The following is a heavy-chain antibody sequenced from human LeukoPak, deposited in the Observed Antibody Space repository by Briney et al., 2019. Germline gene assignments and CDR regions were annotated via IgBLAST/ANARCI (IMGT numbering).Heavy chain of an antibody. V-gene: IGHV1-2*02. D-gene: IGHD2-2*01. CDR3: AEGYCSSTSCPTRGDYYGLDV. CDR1: GYTFTGYY. CDR2: INPNSGGT. J-gene: IGHJ6*02. Sequence: ASVKVSCKASGYTFTGYYMHWVRQAPGQGLEWMGWINPNSGGTNYAQKFQGRVTMTRDTSISTAYMELSRLRSDDTAVYYCAEGYCSSTSCPTRGDYYGLDVWGQGTTVTVSS.